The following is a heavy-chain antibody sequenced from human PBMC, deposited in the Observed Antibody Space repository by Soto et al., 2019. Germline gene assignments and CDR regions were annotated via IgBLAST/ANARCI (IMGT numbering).Heavy chain of an antibody. CDR2: IFHGGHT. D-gene: IGHD2-15*01. J-gene: IGHJ3*01. V-gene: IGHV4-38-2*01. Sequence: SETLSLTCAVSGFFISSGNYWGWIRKPPGKGLEWIGSIFHGGHTYYNPSLTSRVTISVDMSKNQFSLKLNSVTAADTAGYYWSRARGYEAVYLWIQGTVIT. CDR3: SRARGYEAVYL. CDR1: GFFISSGNY.